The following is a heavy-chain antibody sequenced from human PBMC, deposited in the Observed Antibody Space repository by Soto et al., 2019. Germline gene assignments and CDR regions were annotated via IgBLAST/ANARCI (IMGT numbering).Heavy chain of an antibody. CDR3: ARVGEAAAGRLPWFDP. CDR2: IYYSGST. D-gene: IGHD6-13*01. Sequence: SETLSLTCTVSGGSISSGDYYWSWIRQPPGKGLEWIGYIYYSGSTYYNPSLKSRVTISVDTSKNQFSLKLSSVTAADTAVYYCARVGEAAAGRLPWFDPWGQGTLVTVSS. CDR1: GGSISSGDYY. V-gene: IGHV4-30-4*01. J-gene: IGHJ5*02.